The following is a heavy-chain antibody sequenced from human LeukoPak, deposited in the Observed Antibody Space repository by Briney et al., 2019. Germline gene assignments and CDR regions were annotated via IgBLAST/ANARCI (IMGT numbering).Heavy chain of an antibody. J-gene: IGHJ2*01. V-gene: IGHV3-74*01. D-gene: IGHD3-10*01. CDR1: GFTFSGYS. CDR3: ARVGTGSWYFDL. Sequence: GGSLRLSCAGSGFTFSGYSLNWVRQAPGKGLVWVSRINPDGGRISYADSVQGRFTISRDNAKNTVYLQMNSLRAEDTAVYYCARVGTGSWYFDLWGRGTLVTFSS. CDR2: INPDGGRI.